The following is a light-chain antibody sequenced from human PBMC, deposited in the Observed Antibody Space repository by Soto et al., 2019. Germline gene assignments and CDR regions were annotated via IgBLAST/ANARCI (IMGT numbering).Light chain of an antibody. J-gene: IGLJ1*01. CDR2: DNT. V-gene: IGLV1-51*01. CDR1: SSNIGYNY. Sequence: QSVLTQALDVAAATGQKVTISCSGSSSNIGYNYVSWYQQLPVTAPKLLIYDNTKRPSGIPDPFSGAKSGPSATLGITGLQTGDEADYYCGTWDSSLSAYVFGTATKVTVL. CDR3: GTWDSSLSAYV.